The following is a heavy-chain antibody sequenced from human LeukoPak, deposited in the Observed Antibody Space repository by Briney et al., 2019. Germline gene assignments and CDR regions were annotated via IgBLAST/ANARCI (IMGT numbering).Heavy chain of an antibody. D-gene: IGHD6-13*01. V-gene: IGHV1-18*01. Sequence: ASVKVSCKTSGYTFTNYGISWVRQAPGQGLEWMGWISTYNGNSNYEQKFQGRVTMTTDTSTSTAYMELRSLRSDDTAMYYCARHPSYSNNWYGNYWGQGTLVTVSS. CDR2: ISTYNGNS. CDR1: GYTFTNYG. J-gene: IGHJ4*02. CDR3: ARHPSYSNNWYGNY.